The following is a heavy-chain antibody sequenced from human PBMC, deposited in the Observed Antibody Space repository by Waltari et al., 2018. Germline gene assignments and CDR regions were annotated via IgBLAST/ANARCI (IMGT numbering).Heavy chain of an antibody. Sequence: QITLKESGPTLVKPTQTLTLTCTFSGFSLSTSGVGVGWIRQPPGKALEWLALIYWNDDKRYSPSLKSKLTITKDTSKNQVVLTMTNMDPVDTATYDCAHTLPGQWLETDAFDIWGQGTMVTVSS. CDR1: GFSLSTSGVG. V-gene: IGHV2-5*01. CDR3: AHTLPGQWLETDAFDI. D-gene: IGHD6-19*01. CDR2: IYWNDDK. J-gene: IGHJ3*02.